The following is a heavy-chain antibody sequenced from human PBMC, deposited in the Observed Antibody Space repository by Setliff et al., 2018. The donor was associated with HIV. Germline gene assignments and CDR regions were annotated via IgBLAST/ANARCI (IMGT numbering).Heavy chain of an antibody. D-gene: IGHD2-21*01. J-gene: IGHJ6*03. V-gene: IGHV4-39*01. Sequence: SETLSLTCTVSGDSISSVSDYWGWIRQSPGKGLAWIGGLHHSGSTHYNPSLKRRVTISGQTSNHQFPLQLTSVTAADTAVYYWARHLAYRGAYYYYYMDVWGKGTTVTVSS. CDR1: GDSISSVSDY. CDR2: LHHSGST. CDR3: ARHLAYRGAYYYYYMDV.